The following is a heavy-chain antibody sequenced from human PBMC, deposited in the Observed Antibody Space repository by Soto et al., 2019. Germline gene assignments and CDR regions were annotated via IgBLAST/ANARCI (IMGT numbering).Heavy chain of an antibody. D-gene: IGHD1-1*01. CDR3: ARGRYGDY. V-gene: IGHV1-18*01. Sequence: QVHLVQSGAEVKKPGASVKVSCKGSGYTFTSYGITWVRQAPGQGLEWMGWISAHNGNTDYAQKLQGRVTVTRDPSTSTAYMELRSLRSDYTAVYYCARGRYGDYWGQGALVTVSS. CDR2: ISAHNGNT. CDR1: GYTFTSYG. J-gene: IGHJ4*02.